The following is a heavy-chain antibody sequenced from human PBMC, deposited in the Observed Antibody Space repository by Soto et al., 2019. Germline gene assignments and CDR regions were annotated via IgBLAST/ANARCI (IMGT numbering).Heavy chain of an antibody. D-gene: IGHD3-10*01. CDR1: GFTFSSYA. CDR2: ISGSGGST. V-gene: IGHV3-23*01. J-gene: IGHJ3*02. CDR3: AKGVGVVRFGELFGAFDI. Sequence: GGSLRLSCAASGFTFSSYAMSWVRQAPGKGLEWVSAISGSGGSTYYADSVKGRFTISRDNSKNTLYLQMNSLRAEDTAVYYCAKGVGVVRFGELFGAFDIWGQGTMVTVSS.